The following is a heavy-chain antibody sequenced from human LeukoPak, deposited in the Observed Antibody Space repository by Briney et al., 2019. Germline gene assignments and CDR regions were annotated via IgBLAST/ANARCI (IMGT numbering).Heavy chain of an antibody. Sequence: ASVKVSCKASGYIFTDYYMHWVRQAPGQGLEWMGWINPNSGGTNFAHKFQGRVAMTRDTSISTAYMELGSLRSDDTAVYYCARARWQLVPYFDSWGQGTLVTVSS. CDR2: INPNSGGT. V-gene: IGHV1-2*07. D-gene: IGHD6-6*01. J-gene: IGHJ4*02. CDR3: ARARWQLVPYFDS. CDR1: GYIFTDYY.